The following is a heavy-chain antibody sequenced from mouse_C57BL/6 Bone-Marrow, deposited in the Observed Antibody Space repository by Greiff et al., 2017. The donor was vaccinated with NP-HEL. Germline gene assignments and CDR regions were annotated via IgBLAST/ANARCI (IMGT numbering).Heavy chain of an antibody. CDR2: ISNLAYSI. CDR1: GFTFSDYG. D-gene: IGHD1-1*01. J-gene: IGHJ4*01. V-gene: IGHV5-15*04. CDR3: ARRYYGSSSYAMDY. Sequence: DVMLVESGGGLVQPGGSLKLSCAASGFTFSDYGMAWVRQAPRKGPEWVAFISNLAYSIYYADTVTGRFTISRENAKNTLYLERSSLRSEDTAMYYCARRYYGSSSYAMDYWGQGTSVTVSS.